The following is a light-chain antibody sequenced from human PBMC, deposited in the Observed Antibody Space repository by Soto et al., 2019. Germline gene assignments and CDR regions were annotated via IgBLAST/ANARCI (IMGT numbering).Light chain of an antibody. CDR1: QSINTW. Sequence: DIQMTQSPSTLSASVGDRVTITCRASQSINTWLAWYQQKPGKAPKLLIYKASSLGSGVPSRFSGSGSGTDFTLTISSLQHDDFVIYYCQQYNSHSSYTFGQGTKLEIK. J-gene: IGKJ2*01. CDR3: QQYNSHSSYT. V-gene: IGKV1-5*03. CDR2: KAS.